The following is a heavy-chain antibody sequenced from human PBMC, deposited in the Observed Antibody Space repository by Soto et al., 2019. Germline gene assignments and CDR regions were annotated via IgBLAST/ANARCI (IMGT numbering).Heavy chain of an antibody. CDR1: GFTFSSYG. CDR2: ISYDVRNK. Sequence: QVQLVESGGGVVQPGRSLRLSCAASGFTFSSYGMHWVRQAPGKGLEWVAVISYDVRNKYYADSVKNRFTISIYNSMNTLYLQMNRLRAEDTAVYYCAKDHWPETSHFDYWGQGTLVTVSA. CDR3: AKDHWPETSHFDY. J-gene: IGHJ4*02. D-gene: IGHD6-6*01. V-gene: IGHV3-30*18.